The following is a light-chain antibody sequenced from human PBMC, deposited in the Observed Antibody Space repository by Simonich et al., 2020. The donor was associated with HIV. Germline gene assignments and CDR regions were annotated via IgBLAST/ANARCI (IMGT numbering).Light chain of an antibody. V-gene: IGLV2-8*01. CDR3: SSYAGSSTAV. J-gene: IGLJ7*01. CDR2: EVS. CDR1: SSDVGGYNY. Sequence: QSALTQPPSASGSPGQSVTISCTGTSSDVGGYNYVSWYQQHPGKAPKLMIYEVSRRPSGFPDRFSGSKSGNTASLTVSGLQAEDESDYYCSSYAGSSTAVFGGGTQLTVL.